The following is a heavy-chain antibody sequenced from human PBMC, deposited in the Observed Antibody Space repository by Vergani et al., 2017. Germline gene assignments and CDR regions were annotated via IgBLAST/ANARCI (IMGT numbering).Heavy chain of an antibody. V-gene: IGHV4-38-2*01. D-gene: IGHD5-18*01. Sequence: QVQLQESGPGLVKPSETLSLTCAVSGYSISSGYYWGWIRQPPGKGLEWIGSIYHSGSTYYNPSLKSRVTISVDTSKNQFSLKLSSVTAADTAVYYCARAGYSYPIDYWGQGTLVTVSS. CDR3: ARAGYSYPIDY. J-gene: IGHJ4*02. CDR2: IYHSGST. CDR1: GYSISSGYY.